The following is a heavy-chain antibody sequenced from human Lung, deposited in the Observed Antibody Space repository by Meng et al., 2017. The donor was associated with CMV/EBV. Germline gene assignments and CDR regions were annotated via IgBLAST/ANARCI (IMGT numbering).Heavy chain of an antibody. D-gene: IGHD2/OR15-2a*01. J-gene: IGHJ4*02. CDR3: ARLTPTYSSATFDY. CDR1: GFSFSNYA. V-gene: IGHV3-23*01. Sequence: EVQLLESGGNLVQPGGSLRLSCEASGFSFSNYAMTWVRLAPGRGLEWVSTISGRGDDTYYADSGKGRFTISRDNSKNTLYLQMNSLRAEDTAIYYCARLTPTYSSATFDYWGPGTMVTVSS. CDR2: ISGRGDDT.